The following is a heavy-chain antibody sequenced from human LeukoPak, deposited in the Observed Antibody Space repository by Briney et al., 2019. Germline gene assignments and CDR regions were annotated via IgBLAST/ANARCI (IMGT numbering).Heavy chain of an antibody. Sequence: ASVKVFCKVSGYTPTELSMHWVRQAPGKGHEWMGGFDPEDGETIYAQKFQGRVTMTEDTSTDTAYMELSSLRSEDTAVYYCATDLWGYCSSTSCDYWGQGTLVTVSS. V-gene: IGHV1-24*01. CDR3: ATDLWGYCSSTSCDY. CDR2: FDPEDGET. J-gene: IGHJ4*02. D-gene: IGHD2-2*01. CDR1: GYTPTELS.